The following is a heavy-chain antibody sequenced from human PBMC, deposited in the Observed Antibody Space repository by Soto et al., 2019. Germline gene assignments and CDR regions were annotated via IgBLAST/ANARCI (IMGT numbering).Heavy chain of an antibody. CDR3: ARDYDFWSGRGWFDP. J-gene: IGHJ5*02. V-gene: IGHV3-74*01. D-gene: IGHD3-3*01. Sequence: EVQLVDSGGGLVQPGGSLRLSCAASGFTFSSYWMHWVRQAPGKGLVWVSRINSDGSSTSYADSVKGRFTISRDNAKNTLYLQMNSLRAEDTAVYYCARDYDFWSGRGWFDPWGQGTLVTVSS. CDR2: INSDGSST. CDR1: GFTFSSYW.